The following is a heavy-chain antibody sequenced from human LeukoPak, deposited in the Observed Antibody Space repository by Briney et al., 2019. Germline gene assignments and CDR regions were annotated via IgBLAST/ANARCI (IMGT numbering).Heavy chain of an antibody. J-gene: IGHJ6*02. Sequence: PSETLSLTCTVSGGSISNYYWSWIRQPAGKGLEWIGRIYTSGSTNYNPSLKSRVTLSVDTSKNQFSLKPSSVTAADTAVYYCARRYDFWSGYYGMDVWGQGTTVTVSS. V-gene: IGHV4-4*07. CDR2: IYTSGST. D-gene: IGHD3-3*01. CDR1: GGSISNYY. CDR3: ARRYDFWSGYYGMDV.